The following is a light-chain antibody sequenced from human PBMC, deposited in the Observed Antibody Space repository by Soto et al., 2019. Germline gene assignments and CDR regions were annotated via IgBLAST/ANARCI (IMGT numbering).Light chain of an antibody. CDR1: QSISSSF. CDR2: GAS. CDR3: QQYDSSPET. Sequence: EVVLTQSPGALSLSPGERATLSCRASQSISSSFIAWYQQTPGQAPRLLISGASGRATGIPDRFSASGSGTDFTLTIRGLEPEDFAVYYCQQYDSSPETFGQGTKVEIK. J-gene: IGKJ1*01. V-gene: IGKV3-20*01.